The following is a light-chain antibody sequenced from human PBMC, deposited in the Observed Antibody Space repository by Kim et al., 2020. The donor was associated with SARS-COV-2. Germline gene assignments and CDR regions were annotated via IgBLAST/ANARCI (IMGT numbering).Light chain of an antibody. Sequence: QSFTIACTGSSGDVGGFNYVSWYHQHPGKAPKLIIYAVTKRPSGVSNRFSGSKSGNTASLTISGLQPEDEADYYCSSYTASSTFVFGTGTKVTVL. V-gene: IGLV2-14*04. CDR3: SSYTASSTFV. CDR2: AVT. CDR1: SGDVGGFNY. J-gene: IGLJ1*01.